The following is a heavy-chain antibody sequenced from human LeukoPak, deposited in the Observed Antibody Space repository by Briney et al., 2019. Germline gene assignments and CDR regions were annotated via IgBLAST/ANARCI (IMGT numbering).Heavy chain of an antibody. CDR1: GGSILTTNW. Sequence: SETLSLTCAVSGGSILTTNWWSWVRQPPGKGLEWIGEVHLSGASNYKPSLKSRVNMSIDKSKNPLSLELTSVTAADTAIYYCTRESGAFSPFGFWGQGTLVTVSS. CDR3: TRESGAFSPFGF. J-gene: IGHJ4*02. D-gene: IGHD1-26*01. CDR2: VHLSGAS. V-gene: IGHV4-4*02.